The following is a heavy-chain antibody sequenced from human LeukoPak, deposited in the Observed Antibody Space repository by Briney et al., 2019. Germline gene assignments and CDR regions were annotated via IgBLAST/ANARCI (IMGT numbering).Heavy chain of an antibody. Sequence: SVKVSCKASGGTFSSYAISWVRQAPGQGLEWMGRIIPILGIANYAQKFQGRVTITADKSTSTAYMELSSLRSEDTAVYYCARGHSGSYGRDWFDPWGQGTLVTVSS. CDR2: IIPILGIA. CDR1: GGTFSSYA. CDR3: ARGHSGSYGRDWFDP. D-gene: IGHD1-26*01. V-gene: IGHV1-69*04. J-gene: IGHJ5*02.